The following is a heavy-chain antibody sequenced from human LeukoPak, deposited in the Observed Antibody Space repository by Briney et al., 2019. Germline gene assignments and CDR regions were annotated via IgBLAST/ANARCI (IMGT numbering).Heavy chain of an antibody. J-gene: IGHJ4*02. Sequence: SETLSLTCSASGASISSYYWNWIRQPPGKGLEWIGYDHDSGDSNYNPSLKSRVTISMDTSKNQFFLHLTSVTAADTAVYYCGTSSHSGSYRAHWGQGTLVTVS. D-gene: IGHD3-10*01. CDR2: DHDSGDS. CDR3: GTSSHSGSYRAH. CDR1: GASISSYY. V-gene: IGHV4-59*08.